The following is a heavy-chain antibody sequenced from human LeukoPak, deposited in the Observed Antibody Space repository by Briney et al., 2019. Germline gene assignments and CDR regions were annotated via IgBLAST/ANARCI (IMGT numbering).Heavy chain of an antibody. V-gene: IGHV3-53*01. CDR1: GFTFSDYY. J-gene: IGHJ4*02. CDR3: ARDFGRYYGSGSYFRYFDY. Sequence: PGGSLRLSCAASGFTFSDYYMSCIRQAPGKGLEWVSVIYSGGSTYYADSVKGRFTISRDNSKNTLYLQMNSLRAEDTAVYYCARDFGRYYGSGSYFRYFDYWGQGTLVTVSS. CDR2: IYSGGST. D-gene: IGHD3-10*01.